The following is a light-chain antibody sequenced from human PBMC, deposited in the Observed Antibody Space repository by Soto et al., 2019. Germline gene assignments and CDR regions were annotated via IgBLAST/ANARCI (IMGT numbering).Light chain of an antibody. CDR3: QHYET. J-gene: IGKJ1*01. V-gene: IGKV3-20*01. Sequence: EVVMTQSPATLSLSRGERASLPCRASHSISTNLAWYQQKPGQAPRLLIYGASSRATGIPDRFSGSGSGTDFTLTISRLEPEDFSVYYCQHYETFGQGTKVDIK. CDR1: HSISTN. CDR2: GAS.